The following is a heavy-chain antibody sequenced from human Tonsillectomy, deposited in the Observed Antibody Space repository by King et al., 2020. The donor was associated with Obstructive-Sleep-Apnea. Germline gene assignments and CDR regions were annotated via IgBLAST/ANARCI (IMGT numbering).Heavy chain of an antibody. CDR2: IATWSDT. CDR1: RFSFSQYS. CDR3: ARDSSWVFDF. D-gene: IGHD3-16*01. J-gene: IGHJ4*02. V-gene: IGHV3-48*04. Sequence: VQLVESGGGLVQPGGSLRLSCAASRFSFSQYSLNWVRQAPGKGLEWISYIATWSDTYYSDSVKGRFTISSDNAKNSVYLHMNDLRAEDTAVYYCARDSSWVFDFWGQGTLVTVSS.